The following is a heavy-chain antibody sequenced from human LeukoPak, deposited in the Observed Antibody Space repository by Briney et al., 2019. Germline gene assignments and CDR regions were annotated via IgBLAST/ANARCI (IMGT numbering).Heavy chain of an antibody. CDR3: ARIEWERLGRAFDI. Sequence: GGSLRLSCAASGFTVSDNYMTWVRQAPGKGLEWVSSIYSAGATHYAESVKGRFTIPRDNSKNTLYLQMNSLRAEDMAVYYCARIEWERLGRAFDIWGQGTMVTVSS. D-gene: IGHD1-26*01. V-gene: IGHV3-53*01. J-gene: IGHJ3*02. CDR2: IYSAGAT. CDR1: GFTVSDNY.